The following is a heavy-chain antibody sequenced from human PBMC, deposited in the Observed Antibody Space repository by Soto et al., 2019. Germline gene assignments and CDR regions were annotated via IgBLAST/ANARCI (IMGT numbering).Heavy chain of an antibody. D-gene: IGHD3-22*01. V-gene: IGHV1-69*13. CDR1: RGTFTNYA. CDR3: ARDRAGYYSHFVY. Sequence: ASVKVSCKALRGTFTNYAFSWVRQAPGQGLEWMGGIMPFFGSGNYAQKFQGRINITADESTSSVYLELTSLRSEDTAVYYCARDRAGYYSHFVYWGQGTLVIVSS. J-gene: IGHJ4*02. CDR2: IMPFFGSG.